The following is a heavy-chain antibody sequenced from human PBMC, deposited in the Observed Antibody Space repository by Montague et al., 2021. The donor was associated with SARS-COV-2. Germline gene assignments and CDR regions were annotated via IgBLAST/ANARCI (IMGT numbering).Heavy chain of an antibody. CDR2: IDWXXXK. CDR1: GFSLSTSGMC. CDR3: ARSYGTTVVTRAFDY. D-gene: IGHD4-23*01. J-gene: IGHJ4*02. V-gene: IGHV2-70*01. Sequence: PALVKPTQTLTLTGTFSGFSLSTSGMCVSWIRQPPGKALEWLTLIDWXXXKYSSTSLKTRLTISKDTSKHPVVLTMTNMDPVDTATYYCARSYGTTVVTRAFDYWGQGTLVTVSS.